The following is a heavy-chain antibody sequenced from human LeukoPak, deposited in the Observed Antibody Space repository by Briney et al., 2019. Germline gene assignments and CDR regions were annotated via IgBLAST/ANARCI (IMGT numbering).Heavy chain of an antibody. Sequence: PGGSLRLSCAASGFTFSSYWMTRVRQAPGKGLEWVANIKQDGSEKYYVDSVKGRFTISRDNAKSSLYLQMDSLRAEDTAMYFCARDRGWGLRFLDYWGQGTLATVSS. CDR1: GFTFSSYW. CDR2: IKQDGSEK. J-gene: IGHJ4*02. CDR3: ARDRGWGLRFLDY. D-gene: IGHD4-17*01. V-gene: IGHV3-7*01.